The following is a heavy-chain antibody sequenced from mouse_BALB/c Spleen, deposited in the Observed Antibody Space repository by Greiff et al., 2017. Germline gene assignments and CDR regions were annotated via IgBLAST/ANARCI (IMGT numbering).Heavy chain of an antibody. CDR3: AREGDYDYERFAY. D-gene: IGHD2-4*01. CDR2: ISSGGSYT. V-gene: IGHV5-9-4*01. J-gene: IGHJ3*01. Sequence: EVKLVESGGGLVKPGGSLKLSCAASGFTFSSYAMSWVRQSPEKRLEWVAEISSGGSYTYYPDTVTGRFTISRDNAKNTLYLEMSSLRSEDTAMYYCAREGDYDYERFAYWGQGTLVTVSA. CDR1: GFTFSSYA.